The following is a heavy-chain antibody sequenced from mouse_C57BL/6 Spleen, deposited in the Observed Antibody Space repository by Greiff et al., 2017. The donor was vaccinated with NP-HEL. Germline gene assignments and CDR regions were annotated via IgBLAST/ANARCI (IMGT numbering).Heavy chain of an antibody. J-gene: IGHJ1*03. CDR1: GFTFSDYY. CDR3: ARDEGGYYWYFDV. CDR2: INYDGSST. D-gene: IGHD1-1*02. Sequence: EVMLVESEGGLVQPGSSMKLSCTASGFTFSDYYMAWVRQVPEKGLEWVANINYDGSSTYYLDSLKSRFIISGDNARNILYLQMSSLTSEDTATYYCARDEGGYYWYFDVWGTGTTVTVSS. V-gene: IGHV5-16*01.